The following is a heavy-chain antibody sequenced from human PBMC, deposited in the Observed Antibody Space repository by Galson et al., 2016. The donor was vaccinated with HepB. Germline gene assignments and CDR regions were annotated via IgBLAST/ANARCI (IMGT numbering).Heavy chain of an antibody. D-gene: IGHD6-13*01. Sequence: SVKVSCKASGYTFSGYDMHWVRQAPGVGLEWMGGIIHIPGSANYAQKFQGRVTITADKSTSTAYMVLSSLRSEDTAVYYCARDRGPPGIAAADALDIWGQGTVVTVSS. J-gene: IGHJ3*02. V-gene: IGHV1-69*10. CDR2: IIHIPGSA. CDR3: ARDRGPPGIAAADALDI. CDR1: GYTFSGYD.